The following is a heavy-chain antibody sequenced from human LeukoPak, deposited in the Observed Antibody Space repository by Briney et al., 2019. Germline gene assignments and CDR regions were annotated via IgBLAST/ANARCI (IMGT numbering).Heavy chain of an antibody. Sequence: MPSGTLSLTCAVYGVSFSGYYWSWIRQPPGKGLEWIGEINHSGSTNYNPSLKSRVTISVDTSKNQFSLKLSSVTAADTAVYYCARGFGEVAMFLVGATAWDYWGQGTLVTVSS. V-gene: IGHV4-34*01. CDR2: INHSGST. CDR1: GVSFSGYY. CDR3: ARGFGEVAMFLVGATAWDY. D-gene: IGHD1-26*01. J-gene: IGHJ4*02.